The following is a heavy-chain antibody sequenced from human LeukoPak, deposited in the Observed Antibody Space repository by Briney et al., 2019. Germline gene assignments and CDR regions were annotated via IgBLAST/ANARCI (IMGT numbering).Heavy chain of an antibody. V-gene: IGHV3-48*03. D-gene: IGHD2-15*01. J-gene: IGHJ6*02. CDR1: GFTFGSYE. CDR2: ISSSGSTI. Sequence: PGGSLRLSCAASGFTFGSYEMNWVRQAPGKGLEWVSYISSSGSTIYYADSVKGRSTISRDNAKNSLYLQMNSLRAEDTAVYYCAREQAEDIVVVVAARKYGMDVWGQGTTVTVSS. CDR3: AREQAEDIVVVVAARKYGMDV.